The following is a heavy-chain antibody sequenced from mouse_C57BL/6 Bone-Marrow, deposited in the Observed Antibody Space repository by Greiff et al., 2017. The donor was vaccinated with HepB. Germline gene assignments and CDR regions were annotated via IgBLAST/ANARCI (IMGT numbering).Heavy chain of an antibody. CDR2: ISDGGSYT. CDR1: GFTFSSYA. J-gene: IGHJ3*01. V-gene: IGHV5-4*01. Sequence: DVKLVESGGGLVKPGGSLKLSCAASGFTFSSYAMSWVRQTPEKRLEWVATISDGGSYTYYPDNVKGRFTISRDNAKNNLYLQMSHLKSEDTAMYYCARDGYYASWFAYWGQGTMVTVSA. CDR3: ARDGYYASWFAY. D-gene: IGHD2-3*01.